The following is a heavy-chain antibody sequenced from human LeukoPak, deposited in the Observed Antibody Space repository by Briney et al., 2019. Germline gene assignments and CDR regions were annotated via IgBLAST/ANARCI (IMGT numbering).Heavy chain of an antibody. J-gene: IGHJ4*02. D-gene: IGHD3-16*01. V-gene: IGHV4-59*01. CDR2: IYYSGST. CDR1: GGSISSYY. Sequence: SETLSLTCTVSGGSISSYYWSWIRQPPGKGLEWIGYIYYSGSTIYNPPLKSRVTISVDTSKNQFSLKLSSVTAADTAVYYCAAARGIRYYFDYWGQGTLFTVSS. CDR3: AAARGIRYYFDY.